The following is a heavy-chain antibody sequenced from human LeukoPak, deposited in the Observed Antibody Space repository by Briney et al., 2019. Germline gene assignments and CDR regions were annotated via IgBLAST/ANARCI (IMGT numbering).Heavy chain of an antibody. V-gene: IGHV1-69*04. CDR1: GGTFSSYA. J-gene: IGHJ6*03. CDR2: IIPILGIA. Sequence: SVKVSCKASGGTFSSYAISWVRQAPGQGLEWMGRIIPILGIANYAQKFQGRVTISADKSTSTAYMELSSLRSEDTAVYYCARGVRELMVYAMYYYYYMDVWGKGTTVTVSS. D-gene: IGHD2-8*01. CDR3: ARGVRELMVYAMYYYYYMDV.